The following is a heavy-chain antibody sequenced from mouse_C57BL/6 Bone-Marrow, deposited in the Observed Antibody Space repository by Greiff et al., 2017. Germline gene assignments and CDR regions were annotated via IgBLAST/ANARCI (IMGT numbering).Heavy chain of an antibody. CDR2: IYPGDGDT. J-gene: IGHJ3*01. D-gene: IGHD1-1*01. V-gene: IGHV1-80*01. CDR3: ARGWGIMGITTVAY. CDR1: GYAFSSYW. Sequence: VQLQQSGAELVKPGASVKISCKASGYAFSSYWMNWVKQRPGKGLEWIGQIYPGDGDTNYNGKFKGQATLTADKSSSTAYMQLSSLTSEDSAVYLCARGWGIMGITTVAYWGTGTLVTVSA.